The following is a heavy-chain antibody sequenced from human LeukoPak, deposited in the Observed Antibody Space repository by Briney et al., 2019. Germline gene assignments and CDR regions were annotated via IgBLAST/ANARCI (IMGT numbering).Heavy chain of an antibody. J-gene: IGHJ4*02. CDR2: INPNTGAT. D-gene: IGHD6-19*01. Sequence: GASVKVSCKPSGYAFTGYYIHWLRQAPGQGLEWMGWINPNTGATIYAQRFRGRVTMTRDTSINTAYMELSTLTSDDTGVYYCARDRVGSGWPRPYYFEKWGQGTLVTVSS. V-gene: IGHV1-2*02. CDR1: GYAFTGYY. CDR3: ARDRVGSGWPRPYYFEK.